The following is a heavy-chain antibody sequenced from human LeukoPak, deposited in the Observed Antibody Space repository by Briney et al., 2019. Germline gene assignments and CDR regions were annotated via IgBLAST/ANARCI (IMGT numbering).Heavy chain of an antibody. D-gene: IGHD5-24*01. CDR3: AKSRDGYLFDY. J-gene: IGHJ4*02. CDR1: GFTFSTYG. Sequence: GGSMRLSCAASGFTFSTYGMHWVRQAPGKGLEWVAFIQNDGTNKYYADSVKGRFTISRDNSKNTLYLQMNSLRAEDTAVYYCAKSRDGYLFDYWGQGTLVTVSS. CDR2: IQNDGTNK. V-gene: IGHV3-30*02.